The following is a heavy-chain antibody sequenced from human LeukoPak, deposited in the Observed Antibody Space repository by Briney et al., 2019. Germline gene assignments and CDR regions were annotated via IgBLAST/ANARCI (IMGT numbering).Heavy chain of an antibody. CDR2: ISAYNGNT. CDR1: GYTFTSYG. J-gene: IGHJ4*02. D-gene: IGHD3-22*01. Sequence: ASVKVSRKASGYTFTSYGISWVRQAPGQGLEWMGWISAYNGNTNYAQKLQGRVTMTTDTSTSTAYMELRSLRSDDTAVYYCARSYYDSSGYYYFDYWGQGTLVTVSS. CDR3: ARSYYDSSGYYYFDY. V-gene: IGHV1-18*01.